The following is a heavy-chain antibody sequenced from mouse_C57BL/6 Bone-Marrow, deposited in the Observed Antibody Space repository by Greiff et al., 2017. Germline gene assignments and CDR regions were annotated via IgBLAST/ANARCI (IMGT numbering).Heavy chain of an antibody. Sequence: VQLQQSGPELVKPGASVKIPCKASGYTFTDYNMDWVKQSHGKSLEWIGDINPNNGGTIYNQKFKGKATLTVDKSSSTAYMELRSLTSEDTAVYYCARSGYEYDWFAYWGQGTLVTVSA. CDR1: GYTFTDYN. V-gene: IGHV1-18*01. CDR3: ARSGYEYDWFAY. D-gene: IGHD2-4*01. J-gene: IGHJ3*01. CDR2: INPNNGGT.